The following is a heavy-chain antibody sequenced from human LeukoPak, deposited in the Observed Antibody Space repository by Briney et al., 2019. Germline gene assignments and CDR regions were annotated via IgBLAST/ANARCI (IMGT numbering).Heavy chain of an antibody. CDR2: IIPIFGTA. CDR1: GGTFSSYA. CDR3: ARRGPDIVVVPAARYNWFDP. D-gene: IGHD2-2*01. V-gene: IGHV1-69*05. J-gene: IGHJ5*02. Sequence: SVKVSCKASGGTFSSYAISWVRQAPGQGLEWMGGIIPIFGTANYAQKFQGRVTITTDESTSTAYMELSSLRSEDTAVYYCARRGPDIVVVPAARYNWFDPWGQGTLVTVSS.